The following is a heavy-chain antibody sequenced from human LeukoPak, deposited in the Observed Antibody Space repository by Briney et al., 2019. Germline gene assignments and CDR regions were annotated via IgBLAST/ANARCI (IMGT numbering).Heavy chain of an antibody. Sequence: ASVKVSCKASGYTFTSYYMHWVRRAPGQGLEWMGIINPSGGSTSYAQKFQGRVTMTRDTSTSTVYMELSSLRSEDTAVYYCATLGACGDSIDYWGQGALVTVSS. CDR1: GYTFTSYY. D-gene: IGHD4-17*01. CDR3: ATLGACGDSIDY. V-gene: IGHV1-46*01. J-gene: IGHJ4*02. CDR2: INPSGGST.